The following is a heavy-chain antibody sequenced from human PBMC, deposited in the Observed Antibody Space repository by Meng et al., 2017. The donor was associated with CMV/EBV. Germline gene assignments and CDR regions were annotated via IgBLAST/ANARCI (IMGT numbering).Heavy chain of an antibody. CDR3: ARIYCGSDCYPYYFDY. CDR2: IYWNDDK. J-gene: IGHJ4*02. Sequence: SGPTLVKPTQTLTLTCTSSGFSLSTSGVGVGWIRQPPGKALEWLALIYWNDDKRYSPSLKSRLTITKDTSKNQVVLTMTNMDPVDTATYYCARIYCGSDCYPYYFDYWGQGTLVTVSS. V-gene: IGHV2-5*01. CDR1: GFSLSTSGVG. D-gene: IGHD2-21*01.